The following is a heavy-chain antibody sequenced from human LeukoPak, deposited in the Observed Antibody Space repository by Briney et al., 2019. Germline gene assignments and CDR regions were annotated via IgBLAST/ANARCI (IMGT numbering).Heavy chain of an antibody. V-gene: IGHV4-30-2*01. Sequence: SETLSPTCAVSGGSISSGGYSWSWIRQPPGKGLEWIGYIYHSGSTYYNPSLKSRVTISVDRSKNQFSLKLSSVTAADTAVYYCARSTTVTTAAFDYWGQGTLVTVSS. CDR3: ARSTTVTTAAFDY. CDR1: GGSISSGGYS. CDR2: IYHSGST. D-gene: IGHD4-17*01. J-gene: IGHJ4*02.